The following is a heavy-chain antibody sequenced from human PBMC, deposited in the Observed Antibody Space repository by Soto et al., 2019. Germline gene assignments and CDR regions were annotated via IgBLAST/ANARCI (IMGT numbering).Heavy chain of an antibody. CDR3: ARDSFPSQDLCIAAAGTGAV. J-gene: IGHJ4*02. CDR2: IIPILGIA. CDR1: GGTFSSYT. D-gene: IGHD6-13*01. V-gene: IGHV1-69*04. Sequence: SVKVSCKASGGTFSSYTISWVRQAPGQGLEWMGRIIPILGIANYAQKFQGRVTITADKSTSTAYMELSSLRSEDTAVYYCARDSFPSQDLCIAAAGTGAVWGQGTLVTVSS.